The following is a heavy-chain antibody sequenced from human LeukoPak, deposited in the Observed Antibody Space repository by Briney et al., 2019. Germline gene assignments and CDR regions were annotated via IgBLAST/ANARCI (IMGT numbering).Heavy chain of an antibody. D-gene: IGHD5-18*01. CDR1: GGSISSYY. Sequence: SETLSLTCTVSGGSISSYYWSWIRQPPGKGLEWIGEINHSGSTNYNPSLKSRVTISVDTSKNQFSLKLSSVTAADTAVYYCARGPVDTAMVKVYVDFDYWGQGTLVTVSS. CDR2: INHSGST. J-gene: IGHJ4*02. V-gene: IGHV4-34*01. CDR3: ARGPVDTAMVKVYVDFDY.